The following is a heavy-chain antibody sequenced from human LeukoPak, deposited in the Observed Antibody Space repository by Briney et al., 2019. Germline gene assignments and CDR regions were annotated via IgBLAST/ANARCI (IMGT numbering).Heavy chain of an antibody. CDR1: GFTFSSYW. CDR2: INQDGTEK. V-gene: IGHV3-7*01. Sequence: GGSLRLSCAASGFTFSSYWMSWVRQAPGKGLEWVANINQDGTEKYCVDSLKGRFTISRDNAKNSLYLQMHSLRAEDTAVYYCARDGHYSIYELRFDYWGQGALVTVSS. CDR3: ARDGHYSIYELRFDY. J-gene: IGHJ4*02. D-gene: IGHD4-11*01.